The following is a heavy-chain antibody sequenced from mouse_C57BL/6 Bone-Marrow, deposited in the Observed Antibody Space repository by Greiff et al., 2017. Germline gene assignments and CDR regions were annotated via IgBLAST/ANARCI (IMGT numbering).Heavy chain of an antibody. Sequence: LVESGPELVKPGASVKISCKASGYAFSSSWMHWVKQRPGKGLEWIGRIYPGDGDTNYNGQFKGKATLTADKSSSTAYMQLSSLTSEDSAVYFCASYSRAWFAYWGQGTLVTVSA. V-gene: IGHV1-82*01. CDR1: GYAFSSSW. CDR2: IYPGDGDT. CDR3: ASYSRAWFAY. D-gene: IGHD1-1*01. J-gene: IGHJ3*01.